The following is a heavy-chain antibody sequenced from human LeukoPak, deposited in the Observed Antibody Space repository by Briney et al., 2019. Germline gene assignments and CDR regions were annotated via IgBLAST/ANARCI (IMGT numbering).Heavy chain of an antibody. CDR1: GFTFSSYE. Sequence: PGGSLRLSCSASGFTFSSYEMNWVRQAPGKGLEWVSYIGSSGTTIYYADSVKGRFTISGDNAKNSLYLQMNSLRADDTALYYCTRDTSAKPRGYFDYWGQGTLVTVSS. V-gene: IGHV3-48*03. CDR2: IGSSGTTI. CDR3: TRDTSAKPRGYFDY. J-gene: IGHJ4*02. D-gene: IGHD1-26*01.